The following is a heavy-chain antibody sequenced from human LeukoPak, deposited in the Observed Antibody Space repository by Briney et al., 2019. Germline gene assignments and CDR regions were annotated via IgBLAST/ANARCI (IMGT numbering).Heavy chain of an antibody. D-gene: IGHD3-22*01. V-gene: IGHV3-48*03. CDR3: AKVHRTYDSSGYYYFDY. CDR1: GFTFSSYE. J-gene: IGHJ4*02. CDR2: ISSSGSTI. Sequence: GGSLRLSCAASGFTFSSYEMNWVRQAPGKGLEWVSYISSSGSTIYYADSVKVRFTISRDNAKNSLYLQMNSLGAEDTAVYYCAKVHRTYDSSGYYYFDYWGQGTLVTVSS.